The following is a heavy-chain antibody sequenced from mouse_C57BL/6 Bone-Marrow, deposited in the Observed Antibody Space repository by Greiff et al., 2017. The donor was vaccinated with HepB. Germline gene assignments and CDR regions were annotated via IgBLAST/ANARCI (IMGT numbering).Heavy chain of an antibody. CDR1: GYAFTNYL. CDR3: ARSDITTVVDWYFDV. D-gene: IGHD1-1*01. V-gene: IGHV1-54*01. CDR2: INPGSGGT. Sequence: QVHVKQSGAELVRPGTSVKVSCKASGYAFTNYLIEWVKQRPGQGLEWIGVINPGSGGTNYNEKFKGKATLTADKSSSTAYMQLSSLTSEDSAVYFCARSDITTVVDWYFDVWGTGTTVTVSS. J-gene: IGHJ1*03.